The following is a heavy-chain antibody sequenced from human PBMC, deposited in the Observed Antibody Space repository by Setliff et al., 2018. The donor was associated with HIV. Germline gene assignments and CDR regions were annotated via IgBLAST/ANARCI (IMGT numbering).Heavy chain of an antibody. D-gene: IGHD3-10*01. CDR1: GYRFNNYW. V-gene: IGHV5-51*01. CDR3: ARGGYWYDDNPYYRPFDY. J-gene: IGHJ4*02. Sequence: GESLKISCKASGYRFNNYWIGWVRQMPGKGLEWMGIIYPSDMDVKYNPSFQGRVTISADRFRTTTYLQWSGLKASDTAIYYCARGGYWYDDNPYYRPFDYWGQGTLVTVS. CDR2: IYPSDMDV.